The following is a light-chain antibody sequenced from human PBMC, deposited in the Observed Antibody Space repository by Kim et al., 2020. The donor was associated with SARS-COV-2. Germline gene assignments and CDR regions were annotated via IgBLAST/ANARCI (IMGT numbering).Light chain of an antibody. Sequence: QSITISCTGNSDDVGGYNYVSWYQQHPGKAPKLILFDDRHRPDGVSYRFSGSKSGNTASLTISGLQADDEADYYCISKTSSSTLEIFGSGTKVTVL. V-gene: IGLV2-14*03. CDR2: DDR. J-gene: IGLJ1*01. CDR1: SDDVGGYNY. CDR3: ISKTSSSTLEI.